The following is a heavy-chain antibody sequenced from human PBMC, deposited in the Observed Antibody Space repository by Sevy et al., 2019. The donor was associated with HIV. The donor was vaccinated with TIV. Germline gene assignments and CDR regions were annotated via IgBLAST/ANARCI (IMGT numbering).Heavy chain of an antibody. D-gene: IGHD2-8*01. CDR2: INPNSGGT. CDR3: ARDLPSYATRGYYGMDV. CDR1: GYTFTGYY. J-gene: IGHJ6*02. V-gene: IGHV1-2*02. Sequence: ASVKVSCKASGYTFTGYYMHWVRQAPGQGLEWMGWINPNSGGTNYAQKFQGRVTMTRDTSISTAYMELSRLRSDDTAVYYCARDLPSYATRGYYGMDVWGQGTMVTVSS.